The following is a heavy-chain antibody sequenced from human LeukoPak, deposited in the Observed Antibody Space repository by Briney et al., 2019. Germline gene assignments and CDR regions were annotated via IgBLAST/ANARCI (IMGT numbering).Heavy chain of an antibody. CDR1: GFTFSNFG. CDR3: AKDGWAQQLVFFDS. Sequence: GGSLRLSCTATGFTFSNFGMAWVRQAPGQGLEWVSTISGSGGNMYQADSVKGRFTISRDNSRSTLYLQMNSLIAEDTAVYYCAKDGWAQQLVFFDSWGQGTLVTVSS. V-gene: IGHV3-23*01. CDR2: ISGSGGNM. J-gene: IGHJ4*02. D-gene: IGHD6-6*01.